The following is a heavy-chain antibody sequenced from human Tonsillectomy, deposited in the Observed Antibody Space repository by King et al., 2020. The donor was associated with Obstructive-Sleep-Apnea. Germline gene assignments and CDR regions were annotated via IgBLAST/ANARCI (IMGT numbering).Heavy chain of an antibody. V-gene: IGHV1-69*04. CDR3: ARRWLDDGSLLGITLGYGMDV. D-gene: IGHD3-10*01. J-gene: IGHJ6*02. CDR1: GGTFSSYA. CDR2: IIPILGIA. Sequence: QLVQSGAEVKKPGSSVKVSCKASGGTFSSYAISWVRQAPGQGLEWMGRIIPILGIANYAQKFQGRVTITADKSTSTAYMELSSLRSEDTAVYYCARRWLDDGSLLGITLGYGMDVWGQGTTVTVSS.